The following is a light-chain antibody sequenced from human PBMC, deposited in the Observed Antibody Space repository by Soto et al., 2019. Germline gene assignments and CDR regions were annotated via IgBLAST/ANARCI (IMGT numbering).Light chain of an antibody. J-gene: IGLJ1*01. CDR2: DFI. Sequence: QSALTQPASVSGSPGQSITISFTVTISDVVVYNYVSFYQHHPFKAPKLIIYDFINLPSLFSIRFSVSNCDNTSSLAISLXQXEDEADYHCSSNTTSNTRQIVFGTGTKVTVL. CDR1: ISDVVVYNY. V-gene: IGLV2-14*03. CDR3: SSNTTSNTRQIV.